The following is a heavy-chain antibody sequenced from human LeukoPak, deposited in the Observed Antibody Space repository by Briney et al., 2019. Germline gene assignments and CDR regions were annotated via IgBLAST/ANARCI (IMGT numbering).Heavy chain of an antibody. J-gene: IGHJ4*02. CDR2: IYYSGST. V-gene: IGHV4-59*01. CDR1: GFTFSSYE. Sequence: GSLRLSCAASGFTFSSYEMNWVRQAPGKGLEWVGYIYYSGSTNYNPSLKSRVTISVDTSKNQFSLKLSSVTAADTAVYYCARGTAEYDYWGQGTLVTVSS. CDR3: ARGTAEYDY. D-gene: IGHD1-14*01.